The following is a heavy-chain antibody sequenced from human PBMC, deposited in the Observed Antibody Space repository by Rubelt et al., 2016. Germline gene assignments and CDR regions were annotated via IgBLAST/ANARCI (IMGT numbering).Heavy chain of an antibody. CDR1: GFTFASLA. Sequence: EVQLLESGGGLAQPGGSLRLSCAASGFTFASLAMSWLRQAPGKGLEWVSTISGSGGSTYYADSVKGRFTTSRDNSKNTLYLQMNSLRAEDTAVYYCARGIYSGYDFWGPWIDYWGQGTLVTVSS. J-gene: IGHJ4*02. CDR2: ISGSGGST. CDR3: ARGIYSGYDFWGPWIDY. D-gene: IGHD5-12*01. V-gene: IGHV3-23*01.